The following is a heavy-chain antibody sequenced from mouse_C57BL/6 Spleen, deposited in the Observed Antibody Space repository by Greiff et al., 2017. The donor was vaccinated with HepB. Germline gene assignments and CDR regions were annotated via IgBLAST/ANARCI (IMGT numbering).Heavy chain of an antibody. J-gene: IGHJ4*01. Sequence: VQLQQSGAELVRPGASVTLSCKASGYTFTDYEMHWVKQTPVHGLEWIGAIDPETGGTAYNQKFKGKAILTADKSSSTAYMELRSLTSEDSAVYYCSSIYYYGSRGAMDYWGQGTSVTVSS. CDR3: SSIYYYGSRGAMDY. CDR1: GYTFTDYE. CDR2: IDPETGGT. D-gene: IGHD1-1*01. V-gene: IGHV1-15*01.